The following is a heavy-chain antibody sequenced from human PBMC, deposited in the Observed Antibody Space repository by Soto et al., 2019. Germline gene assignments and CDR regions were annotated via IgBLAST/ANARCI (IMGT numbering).Heavy chain of an antibody. J-gene: IGHJ3*02. V-gene: IGHV3-33*01. D-gene: IGHD6-13*01. CDR3: ARPTVLPVAAAGDDAFDI. CDR1: GFTFSSYG. Sequence: QVQLVESGGGVVQPGRSLRLSCAASGFTFSSYGMHWVRQAPGKGLEWVAVIWYDGSNKYYADSVKGRFTISRDNYKNTLYLQMNDLRAEDTAVYYCARPTVLPVAAAGDDAFDIWGQGTMVTVSS. CDR2: IWYDGSNK.